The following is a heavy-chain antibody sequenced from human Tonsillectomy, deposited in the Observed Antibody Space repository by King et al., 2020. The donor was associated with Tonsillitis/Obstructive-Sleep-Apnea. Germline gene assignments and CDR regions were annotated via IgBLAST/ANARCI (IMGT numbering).Heavy chain of an antibody. CDR1: GYTFISYG. Sequence: VQLVESGAEVKKPGASVTVSCKASGYTFISYGIIWVRQAPGQGLEWMGWISGYNGDTNYAQNLQGRVTMTTDTSTSTAYMEMRSLRSDDTAVYYCAGVSAFAWELLPVDPWGQGTLVTVSS. CDR2: ISGYNGDT. CDR3: AGVSAFAWELLPVDP. V-gene: IGHV1-18*01. D-gene: IGHD1-26*01. J-gene: IGHJ5*02.